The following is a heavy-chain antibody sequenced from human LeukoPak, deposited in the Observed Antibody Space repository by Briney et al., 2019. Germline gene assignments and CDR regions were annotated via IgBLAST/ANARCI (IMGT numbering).Heavy chain of an antibody. J-gene: IGHJ4*02. Sequence: PGGSLRLSCAASGFTFSSYAMSWVRQAPGKGLEWVSAISGSGGSTYYEDSVKGRFTISRDNSKNTLYLQMNSLRAEDTAVYYCAKVSYYYDSSGYYEGLFDYWGQGTLVTVSS. CDR2: ISGSGGST. D-gene: IGHD3-22*01. CDR1: GFTFSSYA. CDR3: AKVSYYYDSSGYYEGLFDY. V-gene: IGHV3-23*01.